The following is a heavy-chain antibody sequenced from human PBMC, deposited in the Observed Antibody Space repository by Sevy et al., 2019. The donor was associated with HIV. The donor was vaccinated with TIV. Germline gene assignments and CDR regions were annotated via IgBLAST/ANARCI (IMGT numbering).Heavy chain of an antibody. CDR1: GFTFGTHA. D-gene: IGHD3-3*01. CDR2: ISGSGGST. V-gene: IGHV3-23*01. Sequence: GGSLRLSCATSGFTFGTHAMSWVRQAPGKGLEWVSGISGSGGSTYYADSVKGRFTISRDKSKKTLYLQVNSLRAEDTAVYYCAKGVYDFWSGRSDIFDIWGQGTMVTASS. J-gene: IGHJ3*02. CDR3: AKGVYDFWSGRSDIFDI.